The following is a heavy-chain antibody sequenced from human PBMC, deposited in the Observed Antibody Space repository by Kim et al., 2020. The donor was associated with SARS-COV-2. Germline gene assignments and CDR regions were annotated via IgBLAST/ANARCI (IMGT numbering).Heavy chain of an antibody. V-gene: IGHV4-59*08. J-gene: IGHJ2*01. CDR2: ISHDGAT. CDR1: GDSMIFYY. CDR3: ARHTSRAGRYFHLED. Sequence: SETLSLTCSVSGDSMIFYYLSWIRQPPGKGLEWVGYISHDGATEYNTSLRSRLTMSVDSSMTQFSLRLRSATATDTAIYYCARHTSRAGRYFHLEDWGR. D-gene: IGHD3-9*01.